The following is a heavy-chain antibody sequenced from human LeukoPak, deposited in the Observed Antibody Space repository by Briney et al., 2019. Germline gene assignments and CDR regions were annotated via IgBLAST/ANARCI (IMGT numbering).Heavy chain of an antibody. J-gene: IGHJ6*02. D-gene: IGHD6-19*01. Sequence: GASVKVSCKASGYTFTSYAMHWVRQAPGQRLEWMGWINAGNGNTKYSQKFQGRVTITRDTSASTAYMGLSSLRSEDTAVYYCARARQWLVVYYGMDVWGQGTTVTVSS. CDR3: ARARQWLVVYYGMDV. V-gene: IGHV1-3*01. CDR1: GYTFTSYA. CDR2: INAGNGNT.